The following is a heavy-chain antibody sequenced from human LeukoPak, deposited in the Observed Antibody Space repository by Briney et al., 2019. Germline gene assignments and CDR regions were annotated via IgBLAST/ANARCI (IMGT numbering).Heavy chain of an antibody. CDR3: ARGGRYSSSWYDY. CDR1: GGSISSYY. J-gene: IGHJ4*02. Sequence: PSETLSLTCTVSGGSISSYYWSWIRQPPGKGLEWIGYIYYSGSTNYNPSLKSRVTISVDTSKNQFSLKLSSVTAADTAVYYCARGGRYSSSWYDYWGQGTLVTVSS. V-gene: IGHV4-59*01. D-gene: IGHD6-13*01. CDR2: IYYSGST.